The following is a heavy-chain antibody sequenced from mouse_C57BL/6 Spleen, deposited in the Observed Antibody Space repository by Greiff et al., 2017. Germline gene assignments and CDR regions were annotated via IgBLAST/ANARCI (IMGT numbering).Heavy chain of an antibody. CDR2: IYPRDGST. V-gene: IGHV1-85*01. CDR1: GYTFTSYD. CDR3: ARSRTGTGLDY. Sequence: QVQLKESGPELVKPGASVKLSCKASGYTFTSYDINWVKQRPGQGLEWIGWIYPRDGSTKYNEKFKGKATLTVDTSSSTAYMELHSLTSEDSAVYFCARSRTGTGLDYWGQGTTLTVSS. D-gene: IGHD4-1*01. J-gene: IGHJ2*01.